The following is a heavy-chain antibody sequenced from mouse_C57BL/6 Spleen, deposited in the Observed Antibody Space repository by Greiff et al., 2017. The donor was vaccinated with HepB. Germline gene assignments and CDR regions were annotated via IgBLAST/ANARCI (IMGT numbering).Heavy chain of an antibody. J-gene: IGHJ3*01. CDR2: INPSTGGT. CDR3: ARGAPAWFAY. CDR1: GYSFTGYY. V-gene: IGHV1-42*01. Sequence: VQLQQSGPELVKPGASVKISCKASGYSFTGYYMNWVKQSPEKSLEWIGEINPSTGGTTYNQKFKAKATLTVDKSSSTAYMQRKSLTSEDSAVYYCARGAPAWFAYWGQGTLVTVSA.